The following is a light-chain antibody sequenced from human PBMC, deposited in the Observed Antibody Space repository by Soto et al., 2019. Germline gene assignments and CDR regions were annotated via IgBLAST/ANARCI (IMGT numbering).Light chain of an antibody. CDR3: KLFNSYLIT. V-gene: IGKV1-5*01. CDR1: QTISSW. Sequence: QMTHSVSTVSLTEEDRVTITCRASQTISSWLAWYQQKPGKAPKLLIYAASTLQSGVPSRFSGSGSGTEFTLTISCLQPEDFARYCSKLFNSYLITSGEGTRLEV. J-gene: IGKJ5*01. CDR2: AAS.